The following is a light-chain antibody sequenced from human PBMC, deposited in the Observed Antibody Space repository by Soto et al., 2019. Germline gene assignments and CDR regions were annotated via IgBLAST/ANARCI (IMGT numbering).Light chain of an antibody. CDR3: QSYDSSLSGSV. CDR1: SSNIGAGHD. J-gene: IGLJ3*02. Sequence: QLVLTQPPSVSGAPGQRVTISCTGSSSNIGAGHDVHWYQQLPGTAPKLLMYGDSNRPSGVPDRFSGSKSGTSASLAITGLQTEDEAYYYCQSYDSSLSGSVFGGGTKVTVL. CDR2: GDS. V-gene: IGLV1-40*01.